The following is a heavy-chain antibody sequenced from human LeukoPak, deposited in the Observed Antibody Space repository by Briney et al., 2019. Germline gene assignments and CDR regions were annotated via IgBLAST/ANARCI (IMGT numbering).Heavy chain of an antibody. CDR1: EFTFSIYG. V-gene: IGHV3-30*03. CDR3: VTSDSRHCSSTSCYYYYGMDV. Sequence: PGGSLRLSCAASEFTFSIYGMHGVRQAPGKGLECVAVISYDGSNKYYADSVKSRFTISRDNSKNTLYLQMNSVRDEDTAVYYCVTSDSRHCSSTSCYYYYGMDVWGQGATVTVSS. D-gene: IGHD2-2*01. J-gene: IGHJ6*02. CDR2: ISYDGSNK.